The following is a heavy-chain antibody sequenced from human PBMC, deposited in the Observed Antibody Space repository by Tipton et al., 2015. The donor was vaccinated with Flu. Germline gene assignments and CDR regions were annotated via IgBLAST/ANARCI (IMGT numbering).Heavy chain of an antibody. D-gene: IGHD3-10*01. Sequence: TLSLTCIVSGGSIDNYFWTWIRKPAGRGLEWIGRIYMSGYTQYNPSVESRVTMSVDRSKNHFSVKLRSVTAADTAVYYCARDQYFGSGIDYWGPGMQVTVSS. CDR1: GGSIDNYF. J-gene: IGHJ4*02. CDR2: IYMSGYT. V-gene: IGHV4-4*07. CDR3: ARDQYFGSGIDY.